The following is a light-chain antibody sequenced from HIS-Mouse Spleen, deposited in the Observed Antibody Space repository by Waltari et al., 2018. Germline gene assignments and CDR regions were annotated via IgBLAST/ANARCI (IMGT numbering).Light chain of an antibody. CDR3: QQYNSYSRT. Sequence: DIQMTQSPSTLSASVGDRVTITCRASQSISSWLAWYQQKPGNAPTLLIYKASSLESGVPSRCSGSGSGTEFTLTSSSLQPDDFATYYCQQYNSYSRTFGQGTKVEIK. CDR1: QSISSW. CDR2: KAS. J-gene: IGKJ1*01. V-gene: IGKV1-5*03.